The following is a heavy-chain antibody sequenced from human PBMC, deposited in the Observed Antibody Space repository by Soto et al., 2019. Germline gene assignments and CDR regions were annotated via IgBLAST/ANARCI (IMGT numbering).Heavy chain of an antibody. CDR3: ARVVDFWSGYYLDS. D-gene: IGHD3-3*01. CDR2: IYYIGST. Sequence: TSETLSLTCTVSGGSINNYYWSWIRQPPGKGLEWIGYIYYIGSTNYNPSLKSRVTISVDTSNDQFSLKLSSVTAADTAVYYCARVVDFWSGYYLDSWGQGTLVTVSS. V-gene: IGHV4-59*01. CDR1: GGSINNYY. J-gene: IGHJ4*02.